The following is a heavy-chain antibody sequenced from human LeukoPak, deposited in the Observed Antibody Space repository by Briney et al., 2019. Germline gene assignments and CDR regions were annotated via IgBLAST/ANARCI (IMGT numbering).Heavy chain of an antibody. Sequence: GSLRLSCAASGFPFSSYAMSWVRQAPGKGLEWVSAISGSGGSTYYADSVKGRFTISRDNSKTTLYLQMNSLRAEDTAVYYCAKNLGSGSYYNVDYYYYGMDVWGKGTTVTVSS. CDR3: AKNLGSGSYYNVDYYYYGMDV. V-gene: IGHV3-23*01. CDR1: GFPFSSYA. D-gene: IGHD3-10*01. J-gene: IGHJ6*04. CDR2: ISGSGGST.